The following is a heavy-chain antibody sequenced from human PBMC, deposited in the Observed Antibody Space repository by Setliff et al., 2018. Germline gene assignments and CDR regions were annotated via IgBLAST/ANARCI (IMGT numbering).Heavy chain of an antibody. J-gene: IGHJ4*02. Sequence: ASVKVSCKTSAFNFITYGFSWVRQAPGQGLEWMGWISPYSGETNNAQKFQDRLSVTADTSSKTIYMELRSLTSDDTAVYFCTTSRAPRVVLAADFDLWGQGTLVTVSS. CDR2: ISPYSGET. CDR3: TTSRAPRVVLAADFDL. CDR1: AFNFITYG. D-gene: IGHD2-21*01. V-gene: IGHV1-18*01.